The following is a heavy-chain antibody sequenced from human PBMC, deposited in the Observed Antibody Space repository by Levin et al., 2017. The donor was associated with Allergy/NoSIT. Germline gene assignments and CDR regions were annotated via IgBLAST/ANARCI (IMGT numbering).Heavy chain of an antibody. CDR2: INTDGSST. D-gene: IGHD3-10*01. V-gene: IGHV3-74*01. CDR1: GFTFSSYW. J-gene: IGHJ4*02. CDR3: ARDRNYGSGSYYGYFDY. Sequence: LSLTCAASGFTFSSYWMHWVRQAPGKGLVWVSHINTDGSSTTYADSVQGRFTISRDNAKNTLYLQMNSLRAEDTAVYYCARDRNYGSGSYYGYFDYWGQGTLVTVSS.